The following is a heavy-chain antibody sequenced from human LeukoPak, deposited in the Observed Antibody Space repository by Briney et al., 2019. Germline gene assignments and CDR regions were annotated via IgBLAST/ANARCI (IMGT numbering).Heavy chain of an antibody. Sequence: SETLSLTCTVSGGSISSGAYYWNWIRQHPGKGLEWIGYIYYSGSTYYNPSLKSRVTLSVDTSNNQFSLKLSSVTAADTAVYYCARKGGSSTGDYYFDYWGQGTLVTVSS. CDR3: ARKGGSSTGDYYFDY. CDR2: IYYSGST. D-gene: IGHD1-26*01. CDR1: GGSISSGAYY. J-gene: IGHJ4*02. V-gene: IGHV4-31*03.